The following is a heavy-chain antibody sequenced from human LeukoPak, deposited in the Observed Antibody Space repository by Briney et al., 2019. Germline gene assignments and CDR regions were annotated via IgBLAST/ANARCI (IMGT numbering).Heavy chain of an antibody. V-gene: IGHV3-21*01. CDR2: ISNRSYI. J-gene: IGHJ6*04. D-gene: IGHD6-19*01. CDR1: GYSFSSYC. CDR3: ARERWPVERDWYYGMEV. Sequence: PGGSLRLSCAASGYSFSSYCLCWGRRAPREGGVEGLAISNRSYIYYSDSVKGRFTTSRDNAKNSLYLQMNSLRAEDTAVYYCARERWPVERDWYYGMEVWGKGTTVTVSS.